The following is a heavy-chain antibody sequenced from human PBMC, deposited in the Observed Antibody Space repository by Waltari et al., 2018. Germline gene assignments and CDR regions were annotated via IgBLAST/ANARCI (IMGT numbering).Heavy chain of an antibody. D-gene: IGHD3-22*01. J-gene: IGHJ4*02. Sequence: QVQLPESGPGLVKPSETLSLTCTVSGGSISSSSYYWGWIRQPPGKGLEWIGSIYYSGSTYYNPSLKSRVTISVDTSKNQFSLKLSSVTAADTAVYYCASTKRYYYDSSGYSVFDYWGQGTLVTVSS. CDR2: IYYSGST. CDR1: GGSISSSSYY. CDR3: ASTKRYYYDSSGYSVFDY. V-gene: IGHV4-39*01.